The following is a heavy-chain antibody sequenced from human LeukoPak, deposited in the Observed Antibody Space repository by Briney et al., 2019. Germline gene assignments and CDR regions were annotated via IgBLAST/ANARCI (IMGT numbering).Heavy chain of an antibody. CDR3: AKTRVGIRGVYPTGAFDI. Sequence: ASVKVSCKASGYTFTSYYMHWVRQAPGQGLEWMGWINPNTGDTNYAQKFQGRVTMTRDTSISTAYMELSRLRSDDTAVYYCAKTRVGIRGVYPTGAFDIWGQGTMVTVSS. V-gene: IGHV1-2*02. D-gene: IGHD3-10*01. CDR2: INPNTGDT. CDR1: GYTFTSYY. J-gene: IGHJ3*02.